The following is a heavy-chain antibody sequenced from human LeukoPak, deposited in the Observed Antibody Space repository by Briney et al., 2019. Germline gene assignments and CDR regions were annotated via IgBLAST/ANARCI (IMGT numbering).Heavy chain of an antibody. V-gene: IGHV3-21*01. CDR2: ISSSSSYI. J-gene: IGHJ4*02. CDR1: GFTFSSYS. Sequence: GGSLRLSCAASGFTFSSYSMNWVRQAPGKGLEWVSSISSSSSYIYYADSVKGRFTISRDNAKNSLYLQMNSLRAEDTAVYYCARGVEMATHPFDYWGQGTLVTVSS. D-gene: IGHD5-24*01. CDR3: ARGVEMATHPFDY.